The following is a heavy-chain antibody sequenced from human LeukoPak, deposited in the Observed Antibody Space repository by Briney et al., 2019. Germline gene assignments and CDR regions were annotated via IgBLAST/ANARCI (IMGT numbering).Heavy chain of an antibody. J-gene: IGHJ4*02. CDR2: ISDSGNT. CDR3: AKAPVTTCRGAYCYPFDY. D-gene: IGHD2-21*01. V-gene: IGHV3-23*01. Sequence: GGSLRLSCAASGFTLSSYAMSWVRRAPGKGLEGVSAISDSGNTYHADSVKGRCTISRDSSKNTLFLQMNRLRPEDAAVYDCAKAPVTTCRGAYCYPFDYWGQGTLVTVSS. CDR1: GFTLSSYA.